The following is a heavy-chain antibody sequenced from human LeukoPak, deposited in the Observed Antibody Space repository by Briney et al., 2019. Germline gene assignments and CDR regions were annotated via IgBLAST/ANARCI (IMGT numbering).Heavy chain of an antibody. J-gene: IGHJ4*02. Sequence: PGGSLRLSCAAYGFTFSSYAMSWVRQAPGKGLEWVGRIKSKTDGGTTDYAAPVKGRFTISRDDSKNTLYLQMNSLKTEDTAVYYCTVRDSSGWYSDYWGQGTLVTVSS. CDR1: GFTFSSYA. CDR2: IKSKTDGGTT. V-gene: IGHV3-15*01. CDR3: TVRDSSGWYSDY. D-gene: IGHD6-19*01.